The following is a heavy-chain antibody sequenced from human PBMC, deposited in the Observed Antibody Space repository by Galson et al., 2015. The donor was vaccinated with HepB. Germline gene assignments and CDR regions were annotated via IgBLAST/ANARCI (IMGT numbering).Heavy chain of an antibody. CDR3: ARIRSSYHDAFAF. V-gene: IGHV2-70*11. CDR1: GSSLSTSKMC. CDR2: VDWDDYI. Sequence: PALVNPTQTLTLTCTFSGSSLSTSKMCVSWLRQPPGKALEWLARVDWDDYIYYNTSLKTRLTISKDTSKNQVVLSMTNMDPVDTATYYFARIRSSYHDAFAFWGQVTMVTVSS. J-gene: IGHJ3*01. D-gene: IGHD3-10*01.